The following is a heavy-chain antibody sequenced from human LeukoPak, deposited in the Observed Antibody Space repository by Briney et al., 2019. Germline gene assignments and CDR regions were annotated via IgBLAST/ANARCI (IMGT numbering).Heavy chain of an antibody. CDR3: ARGYITGTIFF. Sequence: GGSLRLSCAASGFTFSSYSMNWVRQAPGKGLEWVSYISSSGSTIYYADSVKGRFTISRDNAKNSLYLQMNSLRAEDTAVYYCARGYITGTIFFWGQGTMVTVSS. V-gene: IGHV3-48*04. D-gene: IGHD1-14*01. CDR2: ISSSGSTI. J-gene: IGHJ3*01. CDR1: GFTFSSYS.